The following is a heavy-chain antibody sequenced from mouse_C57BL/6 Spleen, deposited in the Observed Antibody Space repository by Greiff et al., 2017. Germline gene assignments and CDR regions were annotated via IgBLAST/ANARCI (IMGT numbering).Heavy chain of an antibody. Sequence: EVKLMESGGGLVKPGGSLKLSCAASGFTFSSYAMSWVRQTPEKRLEWVATISDGGSYTYYPDNVKGRFTISRDNAKNNLYLQMSHLKSEDTAMYYCARGDYGSSYGDYWGQGTTLTVSS. D-gene: IGHD1-1*01. J-gene: IGHJ2*01. V-gene: IGHV5-4*03. CDR1: GFTFSSYA. CDR3: ARGDYGSSYGDY. CDR2: ISDGGSYT.